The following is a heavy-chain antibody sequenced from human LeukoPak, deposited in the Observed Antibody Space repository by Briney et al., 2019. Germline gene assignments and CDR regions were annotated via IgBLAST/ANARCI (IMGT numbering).Heavy chain of an antibody. CDR1: GFTFSSYG. J-gene: IGHJ4*02. V-gene: IGHV3-30*02. D-gene: IGHD1-26*01. CDR2: IRYDGSNK. CDR3: AKDPSFSGSFESGFDY. Sequence: GGSLRLSCAASGFTFSSYGMHWVCQAPGKGLEWVAFIRYDGSNKYYADSVKGRFTISRDNSKNTLYLQMNSLRAEDTAVYCCAKDPSFSGSFESGFDYWGQGTLVTVSS.